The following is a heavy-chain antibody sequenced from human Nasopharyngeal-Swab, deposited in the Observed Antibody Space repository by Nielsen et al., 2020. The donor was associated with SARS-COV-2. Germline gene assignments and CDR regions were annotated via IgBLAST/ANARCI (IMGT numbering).Heavy chain of an antibody. J-gene: IGHJ3*02. D-gene: IGHD2-15*01. V-gene: IGHV1-2*06. CDR2: INPNSGGT. CDR1: GYTFTGYY. CDR3: AGGGYCSGGSCYSFDAFDI. Sequence: ASVKVSCKASGYTFTGYYMHWVRRAPGQGLEWMGRINPNSGGTNYAQKFQGRVNMTRDTSISTAYLELSRLRSDDTALYCCAGGGYCSGGSCYSFDAFDIWGQGTMVTVSS.